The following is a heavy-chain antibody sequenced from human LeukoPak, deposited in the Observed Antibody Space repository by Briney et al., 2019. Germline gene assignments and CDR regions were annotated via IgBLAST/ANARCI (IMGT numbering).Heavy chain of an antibody. CDR3: ARHEIPPHVFDI. CDR2: IYYSGSGAT. CDR1: GNSISRSNYL. D-gene: IGHD2-21*01. V-gene: IGHV4-39*01. Sequence: PSETLSLTCSVSGNSISRSNYLWGWIRQPPGKGLEWIGSIYYSGSGATYYNPSLKSRATISIDTSKNQFSLKLSSVTAADTAVYFCARHEIPPHVFDIWGQGTMVTVSS. J-gene: IGHJ3*02.